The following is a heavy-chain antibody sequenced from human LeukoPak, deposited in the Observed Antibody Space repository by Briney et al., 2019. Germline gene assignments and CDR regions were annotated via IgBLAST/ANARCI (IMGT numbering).Heavy chain of an antibody. D-gene: IGHD5-18*01. CDR1: GFTFSSYG. CDR2: ISYDGSNK. V-gene: IGHV3-30*03. Sequence: PGGSLRLSCAASGFTFSSYGMHWVRQAPGKGLEWVAVISYDGSNKYYADSVKGRFTISRDNSKNTLYLQMNSLRAEDTAVYYCARDSAYVDTAMVTDYWGQGTLVTVSS. J-gene: IGHJ4*02. CDR3: ARDSAYVDTAMVTDY.